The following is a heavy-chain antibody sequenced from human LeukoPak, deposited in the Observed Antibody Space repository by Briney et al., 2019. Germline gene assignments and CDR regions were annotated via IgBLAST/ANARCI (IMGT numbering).Heavy chain of an antibody. Sequence: GRSLRLSCAASGFTFSSYGMHWVRQAPGKGLEWVAVISYDGSNKYYADSVKGRFTISRDNSKNTLYLQMNSLRAEDTALYYCARHRDSSSSVVYYYYGMDVWGQGTTVTVSS. CDR1: GFTFSSYG. CDR3: ARHRDSSSSVVYYYYGMDV. CDR2: ISYDGSNK. V-gene: IGHV3-30*03. J-gene: IGHJ6*02. D-gene: IGHD6-6*01.